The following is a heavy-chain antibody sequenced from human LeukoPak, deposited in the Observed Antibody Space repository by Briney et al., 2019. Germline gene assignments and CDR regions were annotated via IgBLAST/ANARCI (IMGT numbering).Heavy chain of an antibody. V-gene: IGHV3-23*01. CDR2: ISSSGGST. J-gene: IGHJ6*04. D-gene: IGHD3-10*01. CDR1: GFTFSSYA. Sequence: PGGSLRLSCAASGFTFSSYAMSWVRQAPGKGLEWVSAISSSGGSTYYADSVKGRFTISRDNSKNTLYLQMNSLRAEDTAVYYCAKGSVTMVRGVIKLYYYYGMDVWGKGTTVTVSS. CDR3: AKGSVTMVRGVIKLYYYYGMDV.